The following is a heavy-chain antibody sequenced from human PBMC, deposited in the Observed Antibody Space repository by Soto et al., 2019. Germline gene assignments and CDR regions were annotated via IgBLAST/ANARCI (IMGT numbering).Heavy chain of an antibody. D-gene: IGHD6-13*01. J-gene: IGHJ6*02. CDR1: GFTFSSYW. CDR2: IKQDGSEK. V-gene: IGHV3-7*01. Sequence: GGSLRLSCAASGFTFSSYWMSWVRQAPGKGLEWVANIKQDGSEKYYVDSVKGRFTISRDNAKNSLYLQMNSLRAEDTAVYYCARVRSSSWFHYYYGMDVWGQGTTVTVSS. CDR3: ARVRSSSWFHYYYGMDV.